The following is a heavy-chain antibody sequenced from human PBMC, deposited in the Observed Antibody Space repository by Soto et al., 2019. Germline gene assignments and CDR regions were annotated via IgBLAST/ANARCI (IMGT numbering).Heavy chain of an antibody. CDR2: ISSNGGST. J-gene: IGHJ6*02. V-gene: IGHV3-64*01. CDR1: GFTFSSYG. Sequence: EVQLVESGGGLVQPGGSLRLSCAASGFTFSSYGMHWVRQAPGKGLEYVSAISSNGGSTYYANSVKGRFTISRDNSKNTLYLQMGSLRAEDMAVYYCARVEYYYYGMDVWGQGTTVTVSS. CDR3: ARVEYYYYGMDV.